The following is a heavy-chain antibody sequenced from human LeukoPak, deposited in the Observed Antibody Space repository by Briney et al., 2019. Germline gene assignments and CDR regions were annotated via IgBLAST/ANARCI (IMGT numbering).Heavy chain of an antibody. D-gene: IGHD4-11*01. CDR3: ARATSYSNYGMDV. CDR2: INSDGSST. J-gene: IGHJ6*02. V-gene: IGHV3-74*01. CDR1: GFTFSSYS. Sequence: PGGSLRLSCAASGFTFSSYSMNWVRQAPGKGLVWVSRINSDGSSTSYADSVKGRFTISRDNAKNTLYLQMNSLRAEDTAVHYCARATSYSNYGMDVWGQGTTVTVSS.